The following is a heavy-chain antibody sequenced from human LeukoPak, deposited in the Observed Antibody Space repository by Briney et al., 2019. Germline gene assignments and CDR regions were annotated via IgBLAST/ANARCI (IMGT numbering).Heavy chain of an antibody. CDR2: FDPEDGET. D-gene: IGHD5-18*01. CDR3: ATGGSRVQLWILAGWYYFDN. Sequence: GASVKVSCKVSGYTLTELSMHWVRQAPRKGLEWMGGFDPEDGETIYAQKFQGRVTMTEDTSTDTVYMELSSLRSEDTAVYYCATGGSRVQLWILAGWYYFDNWGQGTLVTVSS. V-gene: IGHV1-24*01. CDR1: GYTLTELS. J-gene: IGHJ4*02.